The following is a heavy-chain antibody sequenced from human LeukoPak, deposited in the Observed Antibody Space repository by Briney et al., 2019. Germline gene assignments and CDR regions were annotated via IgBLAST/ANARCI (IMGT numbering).Heavy chain of an antibody. CDR3: ARGIDEWLYLYD. V-gene: IGHV3-7*04. Sequence: GGSLRLSCAASGFPFAPFWMTWVRQAPGKGPEFVATMNRDGSEVAYGDSVRDRFTISRDNAKNSLYLQMYSLRAEDTAVYYCARGIDEWLYLYDWGQGALVTVSS. CDR2: MNRDGSEV. J-gene: IGHJ4*02. D-gene: IGHD3-22*01. CDR1: GFPFAPFW.